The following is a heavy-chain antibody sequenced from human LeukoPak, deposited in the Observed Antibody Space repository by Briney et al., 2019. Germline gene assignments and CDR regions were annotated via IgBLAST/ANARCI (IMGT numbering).Heavy chain of an antibody. CDR2: IRYDGINK. CDR3: ATYRQVLLPFES. Sequence: RGSLRLSCAASGFIFSSYGMHWVRQAPGKGLEWVAFIRYDGINKYYADSVKGRFTVSRDNSKNTLYLQMNSLRAEDTAIYYCATYRQVLLPFESWGQGTLVTVSS. D-gene: IGHD5-18*01. V-gene: IGHV3-30*02. J-gene: IGHJ4*02. CDR1: GFIFSSYG.